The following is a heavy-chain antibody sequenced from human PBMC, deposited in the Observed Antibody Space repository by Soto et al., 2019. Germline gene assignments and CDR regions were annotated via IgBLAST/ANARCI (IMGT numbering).Heavy chain of an antibody. CDR1: GGSISSSSYY. Sequence: PSETLSLTCTVSGGSISSSSYYWGWIRQPPGKGLEWIGSIYYSGSTYYNPSLKSRVTISVDTSKNQFSLKLSSVTAADTAVYYCASHRRVRGVTSFDYWGQGTLVTVSS. J-gene: IGHJ4*02. D-gene: IGHD3-10*01. CDR2: IYYSGST. V-gene: IGHV4-39*01. CDR3: ASHRRVRGVTSFDY.